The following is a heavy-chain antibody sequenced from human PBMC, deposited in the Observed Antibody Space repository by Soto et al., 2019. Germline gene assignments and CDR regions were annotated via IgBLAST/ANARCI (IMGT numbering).Heavy chain of an antibody. CDR3: VRGVAPYYFDY. Sequence: QVQLVQSGAEEKKPGASVKVSCKASGYTFTSYAMHWVRQAPGQRLEWMGWINAGNGNTKYSQKFQGRVTMTRDTAASTAYMELSSLRSEDTAVYYCVRGVAPYYFDYWSQGTLVTVSS. J-gene: IGHJ4*02. V-gene: IGHV1-3*05. D-gene: IGHD2-15*01. CDR1: GYTFTSYA. CDR2: INAGNGNT.